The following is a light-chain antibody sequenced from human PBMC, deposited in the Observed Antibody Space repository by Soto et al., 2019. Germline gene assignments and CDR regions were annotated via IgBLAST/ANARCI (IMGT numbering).Light chain of an antibody. CDR1: TSNIGSNT. V-gene: IGLV1-44*01. J-gene: IGLJ3*02. CDR2: SNN. Sequence: QSALSQPPSASGTPGQRVTVSYSGSTSNIGSNTAKWYQQLPRTAPKVLLYSNNERPSGVPDRFSGSKSGNSASLAISGPQSEDEANYYCAAWDESLDGVVFGGGTKLTVL. CDR3: AAWDESLDGVV.